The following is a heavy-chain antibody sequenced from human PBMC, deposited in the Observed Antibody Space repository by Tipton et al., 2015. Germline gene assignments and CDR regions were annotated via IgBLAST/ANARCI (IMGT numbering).Heavy chain of an antibody. CDR2: MDPSSGAT. CDR1: GYTFTGHR. CDR3: ARTWLQVFTPDFDY. D-gene: IGHD6-19*01. J-gene: IGHJ4*02. Sequence: QSGAEVKQPGASVKGSCKTSGYTFTGHRLHWVRQAPGQGLEWMGCMDPSSGATSYAQKFHGRVTMTSDTSISTAYLELSTLGSDDTAVYYCARTWLQVFTPDFDYWGQGTLVTISS. V-gene: IGHV1-2*02.